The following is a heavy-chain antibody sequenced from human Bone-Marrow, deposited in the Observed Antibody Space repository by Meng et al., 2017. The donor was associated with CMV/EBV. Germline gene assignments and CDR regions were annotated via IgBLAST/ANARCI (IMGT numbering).Heavy chain of an antibody. CDR3: ASYDSSGLHFDY. D-gene: IGHD3-22*01. V-gene: IGHV3-30*14. J-gene: IGHJ4*02. CDR2: ISYDGNSE. CDR1: GFAFSSYA. Sequence: GGSLRLSCAASGFAFSSYAMHWVRRAPGKGLEWVATISYDGNSEYYADSVKGRFTISRDNSKNTLYLQMNSLRAEDTAVYYCASYDSSGLHFDYWGQGTLVTVSS.